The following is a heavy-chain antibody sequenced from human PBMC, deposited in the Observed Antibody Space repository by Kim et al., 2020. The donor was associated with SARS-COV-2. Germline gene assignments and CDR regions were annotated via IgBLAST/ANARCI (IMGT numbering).Heavy chain of an antibody. CDR1: GFTFDDYA. D-gene: IGHD3-3*01. Sequence: GGSLRLSCAASGFTFDDYAMHWVRQAPGKGLEWVSGISWNSGSIGYADSVKGRFTISRDNAKNSLYLQMNSLRAEDTAVYYCAKDYYENRGIDYWGQGTL. J-gene: IGHJ4*02. CDR2: ISWNSGSI. CDR3: AKDYYENRGIDY. V-gene: IGHV3-9*01.